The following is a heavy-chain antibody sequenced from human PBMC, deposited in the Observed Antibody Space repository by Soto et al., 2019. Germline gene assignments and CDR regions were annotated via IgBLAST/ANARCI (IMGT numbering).Heavy chain of an antibody. V-gene: IGHV3-74*01. J-gene: IGHJ4*02. CDR3: ARGDCDTASCYFGGTY. CDR2: IKTNGSNA. D-gene: IGHD2-2*01. Sequence: EVQLAESGGGLVQPWGSLRLSCAASGFNFSNYWMHWVRQAPGKGLVWVSRIKTNGSNATYADSVKGRFTISRDNAKNTLYLQMNSLRAEDTAVYYCARGDCDTASCYFGGTYWCQGTLVTVSS. CDR1: GFNFSNYW.